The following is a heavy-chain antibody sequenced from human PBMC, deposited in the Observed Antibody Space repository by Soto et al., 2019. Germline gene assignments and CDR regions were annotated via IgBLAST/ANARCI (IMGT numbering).Heavy chain of an antibody. CDR3: ARGRLYAKWFDP. J-gene: IGHJ5*02. D-gene: IGHD2-8*01. CDR2: INHSGST. Sequence: SETLSLTCAVYGGSFSGYYWSWIRQPPGKGLEWIGEINHSGSTNYNPSLKSRVTIPVDTSKNQFSLKLSSVTAADTAVYYCARGRLYAKWFDPWGQGTLVTVSS. V-gene: IGHV4-34*01. CDR1: GGSFSGYY.